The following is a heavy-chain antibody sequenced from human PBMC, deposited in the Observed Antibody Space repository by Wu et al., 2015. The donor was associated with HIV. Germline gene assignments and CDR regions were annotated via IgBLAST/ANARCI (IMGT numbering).Heavy chain of an antibody. V-gene: IGHV1-2*02. CDR2: INPNSGGT. Sequence: QVQLVQSGAEVKKPGASVKVSCKTSGYTFTGYYMHWVRQAPGQGLEWMGWINPNSGGTNYAQKFQGRVTMTRDTSISTAYMELSRLRSDDTAVYYCARVRFHSYGSIYFDYWGQGTLVTVSS. CDR3: ARVRFHSYGSIYFDY. J-gene: IGHJ4*02. D-gene: IGHD5-18*01. CDR1: GYTFTGYY.